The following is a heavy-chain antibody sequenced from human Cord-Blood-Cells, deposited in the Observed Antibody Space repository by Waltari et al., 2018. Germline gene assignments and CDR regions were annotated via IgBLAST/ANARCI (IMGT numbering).Heavy chain of an antibody. CDR3: ARRRIVVVPAAISYYYYYMDV. D-gene: IGHD2-2*01. J-gene: IGHJ6*03. Sequence: EVQLVESGGGLVQPGGSLRLSCAASGFTFSSSWMSWVRQAPGKGLDWVANIKQEGSVKYYVDSVKGRFTISRDNAKNSLYLQMNSLRAEDTAVYYCARRRIVVVPAAISYYYYYMDVWGKGTTVTVSS. CDR1: GFTFSSSW. CDR2: IKQEGSVK. V-gene: IGHV3-7*01.